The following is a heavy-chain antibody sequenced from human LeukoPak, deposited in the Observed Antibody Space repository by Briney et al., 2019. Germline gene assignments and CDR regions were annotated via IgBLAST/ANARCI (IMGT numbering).Heavy chain of an antibody. V-gene: IGHV4-59*08. J-gene: IGHJ4*02. CDR2: IYYSGST. D-gene: IGHD5-24*01. CDR1: GGSISSFY. Sequence: SETLSLTCTVSGGSISSFYWSWIRQPPGEGLEWIGYIYYSGSTNYNPSLKSRVTISVDTSKNQFSLKLSSVTAADTAVYYCARHGRDGYNQIDYWGQGTLVTVSS. CDR3: ARHGRDGYNQIDY.